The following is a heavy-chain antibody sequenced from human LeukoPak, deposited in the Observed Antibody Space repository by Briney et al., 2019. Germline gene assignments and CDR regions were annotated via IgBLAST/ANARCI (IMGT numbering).Heavy chain of an antibody. D-gene: IGHD3-22*01. V-gene: IGHV3-23*01. Sequence: GGSLRLSCAASGFIFSTYAMTWVRQAPGKGLEWVSAISGSGDKTYYADSVKGRFTISRDNSKNTLYLQMNSLRAEDTAVYYCARDIAYDSSGYYSPHFDYWGQGTLVTVSS. J-gene: IGHJ4*02. CDR3: ARDIAYDSSGYYSPHFDY. CDR1: GFIFSTYA. CDR2: ISGSGDKT.